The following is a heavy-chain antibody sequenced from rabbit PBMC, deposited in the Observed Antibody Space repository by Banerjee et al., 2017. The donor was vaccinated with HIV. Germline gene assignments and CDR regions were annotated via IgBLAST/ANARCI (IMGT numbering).Heavy chain of an antibody. J-gene: IGHJ3*01. CDR3: ARAGRGNNYIQLDL. V-gene: IGHV1S40*01. CDR2: IVGGSDVNT. D-gene: IGHD8-1*01. Sequence: QSLEESGGDLVKPGASLTLTCTASGFTISNNYYMCWVRQAPGKGLEWIGCIVGGSDVNTYYATWAKGRFTISKASSTTVTLQMTSLTAADTATYFCARAGRGNNYIQLDLWGPGTLVTVS. CDR1: GFTISNNYY.